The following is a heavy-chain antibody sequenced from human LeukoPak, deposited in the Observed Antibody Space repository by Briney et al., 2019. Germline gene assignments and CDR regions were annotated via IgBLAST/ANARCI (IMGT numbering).Heavy chain of an antibody. Sequence: SGGSLRLSCAASGFTVSSNYMSWVRQAPGKGLEWVSIIYSGGSTYYGDSVKGRFTISRDNSKNTLYLQMNSLRAEDTAVYYCARVLAIVRGVIDYWGQGTLVTVSS. CDR2: IYSGGST. D-gene: IGHD3-10*01. CDR3: ARVLAIVRGVIDY. V-gene: IGHV3-66*01. CDR1: GFTVSSNY. J-gene: IGHJ4*02.